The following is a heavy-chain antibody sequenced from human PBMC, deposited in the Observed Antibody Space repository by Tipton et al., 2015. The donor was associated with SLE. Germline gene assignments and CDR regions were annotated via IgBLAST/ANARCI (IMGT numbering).Heavy chain of an antibody. CDR1: GGSVSSGSYY. CDR2: IYYSGST. Sequence: LRLSCTVSGGSVSSGSYYWSWIRQPPGKGLEWIGYIYYSGSTNYNPSLKSRVTISIDTSKNQFSLKLSSVTAADTAVYYCARWGAQLGTDNWFDPWGQGTLVTVSS. V-gene: IGHV4-61*01. CDR3: ARWGAQLGTDNWFDP. J-gene: IGHJ5*02. D-gene: IGHD1-14*01.